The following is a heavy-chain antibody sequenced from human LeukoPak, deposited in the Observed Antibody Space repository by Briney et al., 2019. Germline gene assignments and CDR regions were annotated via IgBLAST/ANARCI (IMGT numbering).Heavy chain of an antibody. V-gene: IGHV1-2*02. Sequence: ASVKVSCKASGYTFTGYYMHWVRQAPVQGLEWMGWINPNSGGTNYAQKFQGRVTMTRDTSISTAYMELSRLRSDDTAVYYCARAITMVRGVTDYWGQGTLVTVSS. J-gene: IGHJ4*02. CDR2: INPNSGGT. D-gene: IGHD3-10*01. CDR3: ARAITMVRGVTDY. CDR1: GYTFTGYY.